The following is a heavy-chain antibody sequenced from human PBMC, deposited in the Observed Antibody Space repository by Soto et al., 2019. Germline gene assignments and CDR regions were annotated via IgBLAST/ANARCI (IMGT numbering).Heavy chain of an antibody. Sequence: GGSLKISCKGSGYTFTSFWIAWVRQMPGKGLEWMGIIYPGDSDTKYSPSFQGQVTISADKSITSAYLQWSSLKASDTAMYYCARHFYDSSVYSRGMDVWGQGTTVTVPS. CDR2: IYPGDSDT. J-gene: IGHJ6*02. CDR3: ARHFYDSSVYSRGMDV. D-gene: IGHD3-22*01. CDR1: GYTFTSFW. V-gene: IGHV5-51*01.